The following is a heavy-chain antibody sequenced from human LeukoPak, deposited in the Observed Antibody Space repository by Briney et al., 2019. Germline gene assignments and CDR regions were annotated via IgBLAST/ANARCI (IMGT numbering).Heavy chain of an antibody. D-gene: IGHD6-19*01. J-gene: IGHJ4*02. CDR3: AKGYSSGWSGFSAFDY. CDR1: GFTFSSYA. Sequence: GGSLRLSCAASGFTFSSYAMSWVRQAPGKGLEWVSAFSGSGGSTYYADSVKGRFTISRDNSKNTLYLQMNNLRAEDTAVYYCAKGYSSGWSGFSAFDYWGQGTLVTVSS. V-gene: IGHV3-23*01. CDR2: FSGSGGST.